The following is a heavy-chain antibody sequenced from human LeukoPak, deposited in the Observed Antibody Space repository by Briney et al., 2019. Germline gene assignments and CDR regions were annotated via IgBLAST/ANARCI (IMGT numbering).Heavy chain of an antibody. V-gene: IGHV3-23*01. CDR1: GFTFSSYA. CDR3: AKVGGRGKYFDAFDI. CDR2: ISGSGVST. J-gene: IGHJ3*02. D-gene: IGHD2/OR15-2a*01. Sequence: GGSLRLSCAASGFTFSSYAMSWVSQAPGKGLEWVSSISGSGVSTYYADSVKGRFTISRDSSKNTLYLQMNSLRAEDTAVYYCAKVGGRGKYFDAFDIWGQGTMLTVSS.